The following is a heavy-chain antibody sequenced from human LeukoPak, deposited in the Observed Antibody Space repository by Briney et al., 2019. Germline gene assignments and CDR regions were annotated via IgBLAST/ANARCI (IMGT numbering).Heavy chain of an antibody. CDR1: GYTFTGYY. D-gene: IGHD2-21*02. CDR2: INPNSGGT. CDR3: ARAIKYCGGDCYFDY. V-gene: IGHV1-2*06. Sequence: ASVKVSCKASGYTFTGYYMHWVRQAPGQGLEWMGRINPNSGGTSYAQKFQGRVTMTRDTSISTAYMELSRLRSDDTAVYYCARAIKYCGGDCYFDYWGQGTLVTVSS. J-gene: IGHJ4*02.